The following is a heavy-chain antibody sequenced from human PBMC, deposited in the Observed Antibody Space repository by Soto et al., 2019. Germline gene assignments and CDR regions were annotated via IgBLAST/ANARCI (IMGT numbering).Heavy chain of an antibody. J-gene: IGHJ4*02. CDR2: IFNSGTT. V-gene: IGHV4-31*02. D-gene: IGHD1-26*01. CDR1: GASTFRPYH. CDR3: ALALGPTTGLAD. Sequence: QLQLQESGPGLVKPSQTLSLTCSVSGASTFRPYHWTWIRQPTGMGLEWMGYIFNSGTTFYNASLTSRLSISMDKSGNHFSLAVRSVSAVDTAVYYCALALGPTTGLADWGQRTLVALS.